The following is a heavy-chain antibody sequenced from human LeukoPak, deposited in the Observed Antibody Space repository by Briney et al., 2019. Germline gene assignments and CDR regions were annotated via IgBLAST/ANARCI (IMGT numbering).Heavy chain of an antibody. CDR3: ARARYTSGWETLDY. CDR2: ISSSGSIK. Sequence: GGSLRLSCIASGFAFNSYEMNWVRQALGKGLEWVSYISSSGSIKHYADSVKGRFTISRDNAKNSLYLQMNSLRAEDTAVYYCARARYTSGWETLDYWGQGTLVTVSS. CDR1: GFAFNSYE. V-gene: IGHV3-48*03. D-gene: IGHD6-19*01. J-gene: IGHJ4*02.